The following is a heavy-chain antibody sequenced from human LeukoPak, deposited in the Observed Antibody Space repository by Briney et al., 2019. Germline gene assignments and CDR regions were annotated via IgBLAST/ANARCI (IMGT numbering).Heavy chain of an antibody. CDR2: ISSSSSYI. D-gene: IGHD3-9*01. CDR3: ARDLLLRYFDWPRYYYYGMDV. CDR1: GFTFSSYS. V-gene: IGHV3-21*01. J-gene: IGHJ6*02. Sequence: PGGSLRLSCAASGFTFSSYSMNWVRQAPGEGLEWVSSISSSSSYIYYADSVKGRFTISRDNAKNSLYLQMNSLRAEDTAVYYCARDLLLRYFDWPRYYYYGMDVWGQGTTVTVSS.